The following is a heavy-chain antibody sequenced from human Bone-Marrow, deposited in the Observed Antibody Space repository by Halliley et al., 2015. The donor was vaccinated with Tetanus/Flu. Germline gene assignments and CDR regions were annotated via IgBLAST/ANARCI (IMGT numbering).Heavy chain of an antibody. D-gene: IGHD3-10*01. Sequence: WVSTIGNAAGPYYAGSVGGRFTISRENAKNSLHLEMNSRGAEDTAVYYCARDRGGGYYGMDVWGQGTSVIVSS. CDR3: ARDRGGGYYGMDV. V-gene: IGHV3-13*05. CDR2: IGNAAGP. J-gene: IGHJ6*01.